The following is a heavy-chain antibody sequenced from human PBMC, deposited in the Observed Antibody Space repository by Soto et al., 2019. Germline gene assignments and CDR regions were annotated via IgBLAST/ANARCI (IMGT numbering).Heavy chain of an antibody. Sequence: SETLPLTCTVSGGSIGSYYGSWIRQPPGKGLEWIGYIYYSGSTNYNPSLKSRVTISVDTSKNQVSLKLSSVTAADTAVYYCARVSGIYYYVMDVWGQGTTVTVSS. J-gene: IGHJ6*02. CDR2: IYYSGST. CDR3: ARVSGIYYYVMDV. V-gene: IGHV4-59*12. D-gene: IGHD3-10*01. CDR1: GGSIGSYY.